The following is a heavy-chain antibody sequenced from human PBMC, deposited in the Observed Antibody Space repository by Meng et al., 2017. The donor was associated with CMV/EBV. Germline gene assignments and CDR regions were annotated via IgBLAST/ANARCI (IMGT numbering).Heavy chain of an antibody. CDR1: GFPFSSYD. CDR2: IDSAGDT. CDR3: ARAPYCSNGVCFSGPYGLDV. Sequence: GESLKISCAASGFPFSSYDMHWVRQVTGKGLEWVSGIDSAGDTSYVGSVEGRFTISRDDAKNSLYLQMNNLQAGDTAVYYCARAPYCSNGVCFSGPYGLDVWSQGTTVTVS. V-gene: IGHV3-13*01. D-gene: IGHD2-8*01. J-gene: IGHJ6*02.